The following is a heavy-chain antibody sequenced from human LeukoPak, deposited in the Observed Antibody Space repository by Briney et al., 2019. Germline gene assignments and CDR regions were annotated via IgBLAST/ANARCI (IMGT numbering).Heavy chain of an antibody. CDR1: GFTFSSYG. CDR2: ISYDGSNK. V-gene: IGHV3-30*18. Sequence: GGSLRLSCAASGFTFSSYGMHWVRQAPGKGLEWVAVISYDGSNKYYADSVKGRFTISRDNSKNALYLQMNSLRAEDTAVYYCAKGRVEGPTIDYWGQGTLVTVSS. J-gene: IGHJ4*02. D-gene: IGHD2-15*01. CDR3: AKGRVEGPTIDY.